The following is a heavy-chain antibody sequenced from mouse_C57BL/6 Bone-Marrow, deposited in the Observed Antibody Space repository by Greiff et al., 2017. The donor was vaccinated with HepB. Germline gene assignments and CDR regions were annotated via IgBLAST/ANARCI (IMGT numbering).Heavy chain of an antibody. CDR2: IWSDGST. V-gene: IGHV2-6-1*01. D-gene: IGHD2-2*01. CDR1: GFSLTSYG. CDR3: ARHEGVTGAYYAMDY. Sequence: QVHVKQSGPGLVAPSQSLSITCTVSGFSLTSYGVHWVRQPPGKGLEWLVVIWSDGSTTYNSALKSRLSISKDNSKSQVFLKMNSLQTDDTAMYYCARHEGVTGAYYAMDYWGQGTSVTVSS. J-gene: IGHJ4*01.